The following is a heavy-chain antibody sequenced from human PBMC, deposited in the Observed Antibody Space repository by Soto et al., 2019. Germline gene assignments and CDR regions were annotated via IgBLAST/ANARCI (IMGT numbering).Heavy chain of an antibody. CDR2: IHYSGNT. D-gene: IGHD3-3*01. V-gene: IGHV4-59*08. J-gene: IGHJ4*02. CDR1: GGSISNYY. Sequence: SETLSLICTVSGGSISNYYWSWIRQPPGKGLEWIGYIHYSGNTKYNPSLKSRVTISSDTSKDQFSLKLTSMTAADTAVYYCARGHYDFWSGYFATIDYWGQGTLVTVSS. CDR3: ARGHYDFWSGYFATIDY.